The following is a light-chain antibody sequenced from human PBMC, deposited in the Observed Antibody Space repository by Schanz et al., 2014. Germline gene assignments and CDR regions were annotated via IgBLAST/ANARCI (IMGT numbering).Light chain of an antibody. J-gene: IGKJ5*01. Sequence: ENVLTQSPGSLSLSPGERATLSCRASQSVSTNYLAWYQQKPGQAPRLLIYGVFSRAGGIPDRFIGSGSGTDFTLTISRLEPEDFAVYYCQQYGSSPPIAFGQGTRLEIK. CDR2: GVF. V-gene: IGKV3-20*01. CDR1: QSVSTNY. CDR3: QQYGSSPPIA.